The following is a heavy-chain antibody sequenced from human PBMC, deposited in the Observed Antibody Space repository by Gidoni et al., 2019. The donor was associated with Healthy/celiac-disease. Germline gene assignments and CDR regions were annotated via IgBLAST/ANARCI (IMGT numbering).Heavy chain of an antibody. Sequence: QLQLQESGPGLVKPSETLSLTCTVSGGSISSSIYYWGWIRQPPGKGLEWIGSIYYSERTYYKPSLKSRVTISVDTSKNQFSLKLSSVTAADTAGYYGARHFCRITMVRGDDNWFDPWGQGTLVTVSS. J-gene: IGHJ5*02. D-gene: IGHD3-10*01. CDR2: IYYSERT. V-gene: IGHV4-39*01. CDR3: ARHFCRITMVRGDDNWFDP. CDR1: GGSISSSIYY.